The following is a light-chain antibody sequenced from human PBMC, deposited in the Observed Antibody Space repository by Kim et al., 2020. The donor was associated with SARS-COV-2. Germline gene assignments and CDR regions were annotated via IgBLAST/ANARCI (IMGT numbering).Light chain of an antibody. CDR2: YDS. J-gene: IGLJ3*02. CDR3: QVWDSSSDHLWV. V-gene: IGLV3-21*04. Sequence: PGGTARSTCVGNNIGSKSVHWYRQKPGQAPVLVIYYDSDRPSGIPERFSGSNSGNTATLTISRVEAGDEADYYCQVWDSSSDHLWVFGGGTQLTVL. CDR1: NIGSKS.